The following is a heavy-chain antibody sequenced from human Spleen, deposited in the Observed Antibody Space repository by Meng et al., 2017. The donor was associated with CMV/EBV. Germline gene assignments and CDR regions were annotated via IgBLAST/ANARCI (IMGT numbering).Heavy chain of an antibody. J-gene: IGHJ6*02. Sequence: SETLSLTCTVSGGSISSSSYYWGWIRQPPGKGLEWIGSIYYSGSTYYNPSLKSRVTISVDTSKNQFSLKLSSVTAADTAVYYCARFVVSYGMDVWGQGTTVTVSS. CDR1: GGSISSSSYY. CDR3: ARFVVSYGMDV. D-gene: IGHD2-15*01. V-gene: IGHV4-39*01. CDR2: IYYSGST.